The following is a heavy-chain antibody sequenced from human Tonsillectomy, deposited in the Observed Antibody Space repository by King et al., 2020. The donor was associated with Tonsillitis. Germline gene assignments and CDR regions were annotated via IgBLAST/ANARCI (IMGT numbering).Heavy chain of an antibody. J-gene: IGHJ4*02. CDR2: IYYTGTT. V-gene: IGHV4-39*01. CDR3: ARQRYDFWSGYYSYYFDY. D-gene: IGHD3-3*01. Sequence: LQLQESGPGLVKPSETLSLACSVSAGSISSSSFYWGWIRQPPGKGLEWIGNIYYTGTTYYNPSLKSRVTISVDTSKNQFSLNLSSVTAADTAVYYCARQRYDFWSGYYSYYFDYWGQGTLVTVSS. CDR1: AGSISSSSFY.